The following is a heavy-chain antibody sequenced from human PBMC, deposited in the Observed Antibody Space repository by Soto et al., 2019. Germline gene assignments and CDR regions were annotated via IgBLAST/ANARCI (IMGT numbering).Heavy chain of an antibody. J-gene: IGHJ6*02. CDR2: IYYDGST. CDR1: GGSVSSATYY. Sequence: QVQLQESGPGLVKPSETLSLTCTVSGGSVSSATYYWSWIRQPPGKRLEWIGYIYYDGSTGYNRSLKSRVTISIDTSKNQFSLKMTSVTAADTAVYYCAHQGSTSFWNYGMDVWGQGTTVTVSS. V-gene: IGHV4-61*01. D-gene: IGHD3-3*01. CDR3: AHQGSTSFWNYGMDV.